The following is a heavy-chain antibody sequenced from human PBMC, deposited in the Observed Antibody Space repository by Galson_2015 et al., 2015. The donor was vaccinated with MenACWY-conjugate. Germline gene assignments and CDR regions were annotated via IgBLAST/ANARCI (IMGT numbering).Heavy chain of an antibody. CDR3: AKDQGSTWYGNWIEP. V-gene: IGHV3-23*01. CDR2: ISGSGGST. CDR1: GFTFSSYA. J-gene: IGHJ5*02. Sequence: SLRLSCAASGFTFSSYAMSWVRQAPGKGPERVSSISGSGGSTYYADSVKGRSTISRENSKNMVYLQINSLRAEDTAVYYCAKDQGSTWYGNWIEPWGQGTLVTVSS. D-gene: IGHD6-13*01.